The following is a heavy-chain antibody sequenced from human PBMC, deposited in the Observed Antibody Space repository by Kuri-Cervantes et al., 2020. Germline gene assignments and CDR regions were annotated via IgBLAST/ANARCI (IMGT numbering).Heavy chain of an antibody. CDR1: GGSFSGYY. J-gene: IGHJ4*02. D-gene: IGHD6-19*01. CDR3: ARHDSTVAVTATGFDS. CDR2: VYYSGTT. V-gene: IGHV4-34*01. Sequence: SETLSLTCAVYGGSFSGYYWSWIRQPPGKGLEWIGSVYYSGTTYYNPSLKSRVTISVDTSKNQFSLKLSPVTAADTAVYYCARHDSTVAVTATGFDSWGQGLLVTVSS.